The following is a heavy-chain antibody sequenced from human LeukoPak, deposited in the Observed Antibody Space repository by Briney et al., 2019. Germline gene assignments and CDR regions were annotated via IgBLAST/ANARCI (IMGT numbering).Heavy chain of an antibody. D-gene: IGHD4-23*01. Sequence: GASVKVSCKASGYTFTSYYMHWVRQAPGQGLEWMGIINPSGGSTSYAQKFQGRVTMTRDMSTSTVYMELSSLRSEDTAVYYCARDDSVVTPNNWFDPWGQGTLVTVSS. J-gene: IGHJ5*02. V-gene: IGHV1-46*01. CDR1: GYTFTSYY. CDR2: INPSGGST. CDR3: ARDDSVVTPNNWFDP.